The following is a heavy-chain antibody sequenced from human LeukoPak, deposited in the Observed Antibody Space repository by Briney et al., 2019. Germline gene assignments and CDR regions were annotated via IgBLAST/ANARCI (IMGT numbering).Heavy chain of an antibody. CDR1: GFTFSTYA. J-gene: IGHJ5*02. V-gene: IGHV3-23*01. Sequence: SGGSLRLSCAASGFTFSTYAMSWVRQAPGKGLEWVSAISGGAGTTYYADSVKGRFTISRDNSKNTLYLQMNSLRAEDTAVYYCAKVPGRYFDWLSGNWFDPWGQGTLVTVSS. CDR3: AKVPGRYFDWLSGNWFDP. D-gene: IGHD3-9*01. CDR2: ISGGAGTT.